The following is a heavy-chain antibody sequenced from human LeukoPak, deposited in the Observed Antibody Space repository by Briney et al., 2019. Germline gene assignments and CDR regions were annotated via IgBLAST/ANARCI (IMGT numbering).Heavy chain of an antibody. J-gene: IGHJ3*02. CDR1: GGSISSSNYY. V-gene: IGHV4-39*01. D-gene: IGHD4/OR15-4a*01. CDR2: IYYSGST. CDR3: ASPTIGAFDI. Sequence: SETLSLTCTVSGGSISSSNYYWGWIRQPPGKGLEWIGSIYYSGSTYYNPSLKNRVTISVDTSKNQFSLKLSSVTAADTAVYYCASPTIGAFDIWGQGTMVTVPS.